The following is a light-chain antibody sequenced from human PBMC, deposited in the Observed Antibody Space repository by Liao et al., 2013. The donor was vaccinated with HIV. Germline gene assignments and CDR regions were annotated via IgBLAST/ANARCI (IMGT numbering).Light chain of an antibody. J-gene: IGLJ1*01. CDR2: KDS. V-gene: IGLV3-25*02. CDR1: ALPKQY. Sequence: SYELTQPPSVSVSPGQTARITCSGDALPKQYAYWYQQKPGQAPVLVIYKDSERPSGIPERFSGSKSGNTATLTISRVEAGDEADYYCQVWDSSSDHYVFGTGTKVTVL. CDR3: QVWDSSSDHYV.